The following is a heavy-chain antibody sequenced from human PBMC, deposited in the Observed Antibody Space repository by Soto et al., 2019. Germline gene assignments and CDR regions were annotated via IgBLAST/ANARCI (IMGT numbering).Heavy chain of an antibody. CDR2: IYGGNST. Sequence: EEQLVESGGGLIQPGGSLRLSCAASGFTVNGNYMTWVRQAPGKGLEWVSVIYGGNSTSYADSVKGRFTISRDNSKNPRYLQMNSLRAEDTAVYYCARKTTALRGGYWGQGTLVTVSS. D-gene: IGHD4-17*01. CDR3: ARKTTALRGGY. CDR1: GFTVNGNY. J-gene: IGHJ4*02. V-gene: IGHV3-53*01.